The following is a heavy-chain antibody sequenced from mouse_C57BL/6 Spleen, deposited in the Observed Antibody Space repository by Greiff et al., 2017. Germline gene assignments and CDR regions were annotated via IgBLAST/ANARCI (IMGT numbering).Heavy chain of an antibody. V-gene: IGHV1-72*01. CDR1: GYTFTSYW. Sequence: QVQLQQPGAELVKPGASVKLSCKASGYTFTSYWMHWVKQRPGRGLEWIGRSDPNSGGTKYNEKFKSKATLTVDKPSSTAYMQLSSLTSEDSAVYCGARVVIEAPWFAYWGQGTLLTVSA. CDR3: ARVVIEAPWFAY. D-gene: IGHD2-12*01. CDR2: SDPNSGGT. J-gene: IGHJ3*01.